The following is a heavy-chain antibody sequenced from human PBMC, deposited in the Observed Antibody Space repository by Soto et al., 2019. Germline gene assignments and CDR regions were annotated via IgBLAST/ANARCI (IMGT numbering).Heavy chain of an antibody. CDR2: ISTHNGNT. D-gene: IGHD2-2*01. V-gene: IGHV1-18*01. J-gene: IGHJ5*02. CDR1: GYTFTNYG. Sequence: QVQLVQSGAEVKKPGASVKVSCKASGYTFTNYGITWVRQAPGQGLEWMGWISTHNGNTKYAQNLQGRVTMTTDTFTPTAYMDLRSLRSDDTAVYYCARDLDCSSTGCYAAWFDPWGQGTLVTVSS. CDR3: ARDLDCSSTGCYAAWFDP.